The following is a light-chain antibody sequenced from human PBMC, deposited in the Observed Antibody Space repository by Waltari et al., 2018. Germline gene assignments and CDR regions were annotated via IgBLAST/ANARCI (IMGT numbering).Light chain of an antibody. CDR2: DVS. CDR3: SSHTSNSIVV. Sequence: QSALTQPASVSGSPGQSITISCTGTSSDVVGYNSVSWYQQHPGKAPKVMIYDVSNRPSGVSNRFSGSKSGNTASLTISGLQAEDEAEYYCSSHTSNSIVVFGGGTKLTVL. J-gene: IGLJ2*01. V-gene: IGLV2-14*03. CDR1: SSDVVGYNS.